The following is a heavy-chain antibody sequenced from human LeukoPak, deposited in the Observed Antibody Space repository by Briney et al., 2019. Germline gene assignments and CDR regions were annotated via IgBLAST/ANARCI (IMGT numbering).Heavy chain of an antibody. V-gene: IGHV3-48*01. D-gene: IGHD3-16*01. CDR2: ISGSSSTK. Sequence: GGSLRLSCAASGFSFSTYSMNWVRQAPGKGLEWVSYISGSSSTKYYADSVKGRFTISRDNVKNLLYLQMNSLRAEDTAFYYCARSTLLDVWGQGTTVTVSS. CDR3: ARSTLLDV. J-gene: IGHJ6*02. CDR1: GFSFSTYS.